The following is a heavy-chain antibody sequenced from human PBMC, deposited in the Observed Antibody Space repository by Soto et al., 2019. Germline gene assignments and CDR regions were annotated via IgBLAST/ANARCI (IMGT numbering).Heavy chain of an antibody. V-gene: IGHV5-51*01. Sequence: GESLKISCKGSGYRFTSYWIAWVRQMPGKGLEWMGIIYPGDSDARYSPCFQGQVTISVDKSISTAYLQWSSLKASDTAIYYCARQLGHDYINNWFDPWGQGTLVTVSS. D-gene: IGHD4-4*01. CDR1: GYRFTSYW. CDR3: ARQLGHDYINNWFDP. CDR2: IYPGDSDA. J-gene: IGHJ5*02.